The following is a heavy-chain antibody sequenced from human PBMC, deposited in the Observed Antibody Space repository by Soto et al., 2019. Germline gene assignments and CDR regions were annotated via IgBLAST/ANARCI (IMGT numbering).Heavy chain of an antibody. CDR1: GGSFSGYY. V-gene: IGHV4-34*01. CDR2: INHSGST. CDR3: ARAQSYYYGSTNEAFDI. J-gene: IGHJ3*02. D-gene: IGHD3-10*01. Sequence: QVQLQQWGAGLLKPSETLSLTCAVYGGSFSGYYWSWIRQPPGKGLEWIGEINHSGSTNYNPSLKSRVTISVDTSKNQFSLKMSSVTAADTAVYYCARAQSYYYGSTNEAFDIWGQGTMVTVSS.